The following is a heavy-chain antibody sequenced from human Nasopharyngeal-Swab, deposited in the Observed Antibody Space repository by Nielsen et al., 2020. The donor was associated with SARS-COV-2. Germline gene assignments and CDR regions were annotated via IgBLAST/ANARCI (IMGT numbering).Heavy chain of an antibody. V-gene: IGHV3-30*18. CDR2: ISFDGTDK. CDR1: GFTFSRYG. J-gene: IGHJ4*02. D-gene: IGHD6-6*01. Sequence: GESLKISCAASGFTFSRYGMHWVRQAPGKGLEWVAFISFDGTDKYYADSVKGRLTISRDNSKNTLSLQMNSLKFEDTAVYYCAKGEDSSPSQRGYWGQGTLVTVSS. CDR3: AKGEDSSPSQRGY.